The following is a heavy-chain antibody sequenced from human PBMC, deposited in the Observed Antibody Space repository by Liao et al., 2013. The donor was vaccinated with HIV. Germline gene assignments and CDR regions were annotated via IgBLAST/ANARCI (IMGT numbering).Heavy chain of an antibody. Sequence: QVQLQESGPGLVKPSETLTLTCTVSGGSISGYSWSWIRQPAGKGLAWIGRMYSSGSTNYSPSLKSRVTLSVDTSKNQFSLKXTSVTAADTALYYCARAPVAGTKSNAFDIWGQGTMSPSPQ. J-gene: IGHJ3*02. V-gene: IGHV4-4*07. CDR1: GGSISGYS. D-gene: IGHD6-19*01. CDR3: ARAPVAGTKSNAFDI. CDR2: MYSSGST.